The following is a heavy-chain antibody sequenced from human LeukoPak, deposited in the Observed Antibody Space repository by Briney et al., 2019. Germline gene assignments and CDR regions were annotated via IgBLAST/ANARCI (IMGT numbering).Heavy chain of an antibody. Sequence: SVKVSCKASGGTFSSYAISWVRQAPGQGLEWMGGIIPIFGTANYAQKFQGRVTITADESTSTAYMELRSLRSDDTAVYYCARDLAVAGTIGYWGQGTLVTVSS. CDR2: IIPIFGTA. CDR3: ARDLAVAGTIGY. D-gene: IGHD6-19*01. J-gene: IGHJ4*02. CDR1: GGTFSSYA. V-gene: IGHV1-69*13.